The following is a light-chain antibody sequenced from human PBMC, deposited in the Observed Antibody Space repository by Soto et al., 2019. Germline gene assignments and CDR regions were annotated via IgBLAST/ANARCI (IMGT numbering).Light chain of an antibody. CDR2: ESS. J-gene: IGKJ5*01. Sequence: EIVLTQSPGTLSLSPGERATLSCRASQSVSNNYLAWYQQKPGQAPRLLIYESSNRATGISARFSGSGSGTDFTLTISSLEPEDFAVYYCQQRSKWPPEVTFGQGTRLEIK. CDR1: QSVSNNY. CDR3: QQRSKWPPEVT. V-gene: IGKV3-11*01.